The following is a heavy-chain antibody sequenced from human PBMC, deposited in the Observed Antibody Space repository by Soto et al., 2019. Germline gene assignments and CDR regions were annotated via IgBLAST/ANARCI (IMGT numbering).Heavy chain of an antibody. D-gene: IGHD5-12*01. CDR1: GGSISSGDNY. V-gene: IGHV4-30-4*01. Sequence: SETLSLTCTVSGGSISSGDNYWSWIRQPPGKGLEWNGYIYHSGSTYNNPSLESRVTISVDTSKNRFSLKVTSVTAADTAVYYCARGGDSGNDTDPWGQGTLVTVSS. CDR3: ARGGDSGNDTDP. J-gene: IGHJ5*02. CDR2: IYHSGST.